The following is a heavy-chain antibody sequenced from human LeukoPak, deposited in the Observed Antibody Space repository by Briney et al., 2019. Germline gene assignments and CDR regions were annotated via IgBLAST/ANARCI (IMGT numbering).Heavy chain of an antibody. CDR1: GGSISSGGYY. V-gene: IGHV4-31*03. J-gene: IGHJ4*02. CDR3: ARVSSPYSGSYSAYYFGY. CDR2: IYYSGST. D-gene: IGHD1-26*01. Sequence: PSETLSLTCTVSGGSISSGGYYWSWIRQHPGKGLEWIGYIYYSGSTYYNPSLKSRVTISVDTSKNQFSLKLSSVTAADTAVYYCARVSSPYSGSYSAYYFGYWGQGTLVTVSS.